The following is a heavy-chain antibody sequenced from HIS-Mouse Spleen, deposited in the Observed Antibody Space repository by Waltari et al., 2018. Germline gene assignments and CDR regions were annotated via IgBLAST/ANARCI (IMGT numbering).Heavy chain of an antibody. J-gene: IGHJ2*01. Sequence: QLQLQESGPGLVKPSEPLSLPCTVPVGSISSSSYYWGWIRQPPGKGLEWIGSIDYSGSTYYNPSLKSRVTISVDTSKNQFSLKLSSVTAADTAVYYCAREIPYSSSWYDWYFDLWGRGTLVTVSS. D-gene: IGHD6-13*01. CDR1: VGSISSSSYY. CDR2: IDYSGST. V-gene: IGHV4-39*07. CDR3: AREIPYSSSWYDWYFDL.